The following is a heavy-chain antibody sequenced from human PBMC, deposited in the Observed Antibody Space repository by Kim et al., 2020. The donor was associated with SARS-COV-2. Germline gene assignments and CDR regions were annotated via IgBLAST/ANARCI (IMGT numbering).Heavy chain of an antibody. CDR1: GGTFSSYA. J-gene: IGHJ3*02. D-gene: IGHD2-15*01. Sequence: SVKVSCKASGGTFSSYAISWVRQAPGQGLEWMGGIIPIFGTANYAQKFQGRVTITADESTSTAYMELSSLRSEDTAVYYCARERYCSGGSCYSYAFDIWGQGTMVTVSS. CDR2: IIPIFGTA. CDR3: ARERYCSGGSCYSYAFDI. V-gene: IGHV1-69*13.